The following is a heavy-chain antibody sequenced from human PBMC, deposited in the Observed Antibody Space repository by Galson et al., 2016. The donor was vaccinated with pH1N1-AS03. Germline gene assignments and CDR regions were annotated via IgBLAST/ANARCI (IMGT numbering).Heavy chain of an antibody. J-gene: IGHJ3*02. Sequence: SLRLSCAASGFSFSTTWMTWVRQAPGKGLEFVANIQEDGSVRNYAGSVTGRFIISRDNAQNSLYLQMNSLGVEDTALYYCVRDPFFSSFDIWGQGTVVTVSP. CDR3: VRDPFFSSFDI. V-gene: IGHV3-7*01. CDR1: GFSFSTTW. CDR2: IQEDGSVR.